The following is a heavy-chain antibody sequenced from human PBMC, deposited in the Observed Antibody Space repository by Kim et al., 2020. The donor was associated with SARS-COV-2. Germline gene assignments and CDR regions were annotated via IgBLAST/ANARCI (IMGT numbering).Heavy chain of an antibody. Sequence: ASVKVSCKASGYIFTNYAMHWVRQAPGQRLEWMGWIIAGNGSTKYSQKFQGRVTISRDTSANTAYMELSSLRSEDTAGYYCAREGVDWLGWPWFDPWGQGTLVTVSS. CDR3: AREGVDWLGWPWFDP. J-gene: IGHJ5*02. D-gene: IGHD3-9*01. V-gene: IGHV1-3*01. CDR1: GYIFTNYA. CDR2: IIAGNGST.